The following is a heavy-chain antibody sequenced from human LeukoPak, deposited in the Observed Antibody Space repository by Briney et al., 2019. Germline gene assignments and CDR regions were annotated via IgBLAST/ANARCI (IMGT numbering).Heavy chain of an antibody. D-gene: IGHD4-17*01. V-gene: IGHV4-39*01. CDR2: IHYSGST. CDR1: GGSFSTNNYF. CDR3: ARHVGDYGDYVLWYFDL. J-gene: IGHJ2*01. Sequence: NPSETLSLTCTASGGSFSTNNYFWGWTRQPPGKGLEWIGSIHYSGSTYYNPSLKSRVTISVDTSKNQFSLKLSSVTAADTAVYYCARHVGDYGDYVLWYFDLWGRGTLVTVPS.